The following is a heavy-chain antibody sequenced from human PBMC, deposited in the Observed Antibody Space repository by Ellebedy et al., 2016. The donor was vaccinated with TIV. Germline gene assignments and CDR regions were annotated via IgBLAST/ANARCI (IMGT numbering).Heavy chain of an antibody. CDR3: AKLSGVLSWYADY. Sequence: GESLKISCAASGFSLSSFWMSWVRQAPGKGLESVANINHAGSETYYVDSVKGRFTISRDNSKRTLYLQMNSLRADDTAIYYCAKLSGVLSWYADYWGLGARVTVSS. CDR1: GFSLSSFW. CDR2: INHAGSET. D-gene: IGHD6-13*01. V-gene: IGHV3-7*03. J-gene: IGHJ4*02.